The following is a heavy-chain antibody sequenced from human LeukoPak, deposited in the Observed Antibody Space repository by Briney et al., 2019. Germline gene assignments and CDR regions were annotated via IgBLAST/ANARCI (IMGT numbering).Heavy chain of an antibody. CDR3: ARDSYGKNYFDS. V-gene: IGHV3-53*01. CDR1: GFTVSNNY. Sequence: GGSLRLSCAVSGFTVSNNYMSWVRQAPGKGLEWVSVIYSGGSTYYADSVKGRFTISRDNSKNTLYLQMNSLRAEDTAVFYCARDSYGKNYFDSWGQGALVTVSS. CDR2: IYSGGST. J-gene: IGHJ4*02. D-gene: IGHD3-16*01.